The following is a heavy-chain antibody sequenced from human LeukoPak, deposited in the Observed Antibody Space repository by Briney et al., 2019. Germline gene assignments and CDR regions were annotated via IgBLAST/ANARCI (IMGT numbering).Heavy chain of an antibody. CDR2: INPSVGST. Sequence: ASVKVSCKASGYTFTSYYMHWVRQAPAQGLEWMGIINPSVGSTSYAQKFQGRVTMTRDTSTSTVYMELSSLRSEDTAVYYCARAPPYCSGGSYYSDSYFDYWGQGTRVTVSS. D-gene: IGHD2-15*01. V-gene: IGHV1-46*01. J-gene: IGHJ4*02. CDR3: ARAPPYCSGGSYYSDSYFDY. CDR1: GYTFTSYY.